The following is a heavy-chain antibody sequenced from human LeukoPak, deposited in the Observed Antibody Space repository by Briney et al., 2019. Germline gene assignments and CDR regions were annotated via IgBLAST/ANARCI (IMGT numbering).Heavy chain of an antibody. Sequence: GGSLRLSCAASGVTFSDYYMSWIRQAPGKGLEWVSYISSSGSTIYYADSVKGRFTISRDNAKNSLYLQMNSLRAEDTAVYYCARWGDHGTRDAFDIWGQGTMVTVSS. CDR3: ARWGDHGTRDAFDI. CDR2: ISSSGSTI. V-gene: IGHV3-11*04. J-gene: IGHJ3*02. CDR1: GVTFSDYY. D-gene: IGHD1-7*01.